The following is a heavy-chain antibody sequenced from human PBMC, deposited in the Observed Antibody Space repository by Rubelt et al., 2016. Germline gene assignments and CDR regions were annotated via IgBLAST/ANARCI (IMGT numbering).Heavy chain of an antibody. CDR3: ARTASGYNFDVDY. Sequence: QVELQASGPGLVKPSQTLSLTCIVSGGSISTDDYYWGWIRQHPGKGLEWIGYIYNSATTYYKPSLKSRVTISADTSQNQFSLTPSSGTAADTAVYYCARTASGYNFDVDYWGQGTLVTVSS. D-gene: IGHD1-1*01. CDR1: GGSISTDDYY. J-gene: IGHJ4*02. CDR2: IYNSATT. V-gene: IGHV4-31*03.